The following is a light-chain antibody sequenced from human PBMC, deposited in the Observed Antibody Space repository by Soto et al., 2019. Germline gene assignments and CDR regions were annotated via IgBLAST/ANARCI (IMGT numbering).Light chain of an antibody. Sequence: IVLTQSPGTLSLSPGERATLSCRASQSVSSSYLAWYQQKPGQAPRLLIYGASSRATGIPDRFSGSGSGTDFTLTISRLEPEDLEVYYCQQYGTSPPGTFGQGTKVEIK. CDR3: QQYGTSPPGT. CDR2: GAS. J-gene: IGKJ1*01. CDR1: QSVSSSY. V-gene: IGKV3-20*01.